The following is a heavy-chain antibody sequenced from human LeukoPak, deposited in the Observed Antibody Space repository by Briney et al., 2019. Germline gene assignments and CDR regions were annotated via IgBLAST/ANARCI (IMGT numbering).Heavy chain of an antibody. J-gene: IGHJ6*03. CDR1: RYTFTGYY. Sequence: ASVKVSCKTSRYTFTGYYLHWVRQAPGQGLEWMGWISAYNGNTNYAQKLQGRVTMTTDTSTSTAYMELRSLRSDDTAVYYCARYGDYYYYYMDVWGKGTTVTVSS. CDR2: ISAYNGNT. D-gene: IGHD4-17*01. V-gene: IGHV1-18*04. CDR3: ARYGDYYYYYMDV.